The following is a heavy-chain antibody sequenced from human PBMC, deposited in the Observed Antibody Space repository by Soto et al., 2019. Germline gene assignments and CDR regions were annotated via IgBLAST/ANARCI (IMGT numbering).Heavy chain of an antibody. V-gene: IGHV3-30-3*01. J-gene: IGHJ4*02. CDR1: GFTFSSYA. D-gene: IGHD2-2*03. Sequence: QPGGSLRLSCAASGFTFSSYAMHWVRQAPGKGLEWVAVISYDGSNKYYADSVKGRFTISRDNSKNTLYLQMNSLRAEDTAVYYCARVDIVVVPAASIDYWGQGTLVTVSS. CDR2: ISYDGSNK. CDR3: ARVDIVVVPAASIDY.